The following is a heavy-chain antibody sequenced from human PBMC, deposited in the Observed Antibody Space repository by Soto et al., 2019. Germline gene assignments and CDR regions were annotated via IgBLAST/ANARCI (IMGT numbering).Heavy chain of an antibody. CDR3: ARGIVSAGPRANDAFDV. CDR1: GFTFSDTL. Sequence: QVQLVQSGAELKKPGASVNISCQASGFTFSDTLINWVRQGPGQRLEWMGWTNPANGNTRYSEPFQGRVTISSLSSASTAYVALSDLTSEDTAVYYCARGIVSAGPRANDAFDVWGQGTMITVSS. CDR2: TNPANGNT. D-gene: IGHD1-26*01. V-gene: IGHV1-3*01. J-gene: IGHJ3*01.